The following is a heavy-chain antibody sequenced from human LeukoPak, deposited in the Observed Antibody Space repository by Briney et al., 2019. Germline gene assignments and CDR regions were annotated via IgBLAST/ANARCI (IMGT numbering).Heavy chain of an antibody. CDR1: GFSLSTNEVG. D-gene: IGHD5-12*01. J-gene: IGHJ4*02. Sequence: ESGPTLVKPTQTLTLTCTFSGFSLSTNEVGVGWIRQPPGKALEWLALIYWDDDKRYSPSLKSRLTITKDTSKNQVVLTMTNMDPVDTATYYCAHRRGGPGYSGYGYYFDYWGQGTLVTVSS. V-gene: IGHV2-5*02. CDR3: AHRRGGPGYSGYGYYFDY. CDR2: IYWDDDK.